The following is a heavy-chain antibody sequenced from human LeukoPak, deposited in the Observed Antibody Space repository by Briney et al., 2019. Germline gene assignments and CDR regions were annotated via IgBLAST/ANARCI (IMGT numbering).Heavy chain of an antibody. D-gene: IGHD3-22*01. CDR2: ISGSGGST. Sequence: QPGGSLRLSCAASGFTFSSYAMSWVRQAPGKGLEWVSAISGSGGSTYYADSVKGRFTISRDNSKNTLYLQMNSLRAEDTAVYYCAKARGPYDSSGYYYDYWGQGTLVTVSS. J-gene: IGHJ4*02. CDR1: GFTFSSYA. CDR3: AKARGPYDSSGYYYDY. V-gene: IGHV3-23*01.